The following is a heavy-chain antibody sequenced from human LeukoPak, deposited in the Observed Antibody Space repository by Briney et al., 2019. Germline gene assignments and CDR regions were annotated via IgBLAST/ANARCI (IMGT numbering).Heavy chain of an antibody. D-gene: IGHD1-26*01. CDR2: MNPNSGNT. V-gene: IGHV1-8*01. CDR1: GYTFTSYD. Sequence: ASVNVSCKASGYTFTSYDINWVRQATGQGLEWMGWMNPNSGNTGYAQKFQGRVTMTRNTSISTAYMELSSLRSEDTAVYYCARGSRGRIVGATTRVYYFDYWGQGTLVTVSS. CDR3: ARGSRGRIVGATTRVYYFDY. J-gene: IGHJ4*02.